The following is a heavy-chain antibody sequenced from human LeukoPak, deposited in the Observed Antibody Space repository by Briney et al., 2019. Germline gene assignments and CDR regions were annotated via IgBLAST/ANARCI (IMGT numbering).Heavy chain of an antibody. J-gene: IGHJ6*02. CDR1: GFTFSSYN. CDR2: ISSSGSTI. Sequence: GGSLRLSCAASGFTFSSYNMNWVRQAPGKGLEWLSYISSSGSTINYADPVKGRFTISRDNAKNSLYLQMNSLRDEDTAVYYCASRGPRTSNYYYYGMDVWGQGTTVTVSS. CDR3: ASRGPRTSNYYYYGMDV. D-gene: IGHD2-8*01. V-gene: IGHV3-48*02.